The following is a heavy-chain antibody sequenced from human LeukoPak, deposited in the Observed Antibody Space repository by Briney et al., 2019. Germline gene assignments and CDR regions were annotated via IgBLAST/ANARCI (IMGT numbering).Heavy chain of an antibody. J-gene: IGHJ5*02. D-gene: IGHD6-19*01. Sequence: GESLKISGKGSGYTFTRYWIGWVRQMPGKGLELMAIIYPGDSDTRYSPSFQGQVTISVDKSISTAYMQWSSLKASDTAIYYCVRTSGWYSSWFDPWGQGTLVTVSS. CDR1: GYTFTRYW. V-gene: IGHV5-51*01. CDR2: IYPGDSDT. CDR3: VRTSGWYSSWFDP.